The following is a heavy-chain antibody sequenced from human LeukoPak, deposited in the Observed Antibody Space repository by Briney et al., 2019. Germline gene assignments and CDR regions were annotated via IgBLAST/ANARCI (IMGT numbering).Heavy chain of an antibody. J-gene: IGHJ4*02. CDR1: GGSFSGYY. D-gene: IGHD6-19*01. Sequence: SETLSLTCAVYGGSFSGYYWSWIRQPPGKGLEWIGEINHSGSTNYNPSLKSRVTISVDTSKNQFSLRLSSVTAADTAVYYCARPQSSGWFRYWGQGTLVTVSS. CDR2: INHSGST. V-gene: IGHV4-34*01. CDR3: ARPQSSGWFRY.